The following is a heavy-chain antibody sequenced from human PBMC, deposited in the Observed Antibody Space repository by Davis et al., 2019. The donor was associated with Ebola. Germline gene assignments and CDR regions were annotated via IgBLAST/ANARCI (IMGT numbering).Heavy chain of an antibody. CDR2: SHYSGNS. CDR3: ARLGYYYDSSAVDDY. J-gene: IGHJ4*02. V-gene: IGHV4-59*01. CDR1: GLRFSDAW. Sequence: PGGSLRLSCAVSGLRFSDAWMSWVRQAPGKGLEWIGYSHYSGNSNYNPSLKSRVTISVRTSKNQFSLNLRSVTAADTAVYYCARLGYYYDSSAVDDYWGQGTLVIVSS. D-gene: IGHD3-22*01.